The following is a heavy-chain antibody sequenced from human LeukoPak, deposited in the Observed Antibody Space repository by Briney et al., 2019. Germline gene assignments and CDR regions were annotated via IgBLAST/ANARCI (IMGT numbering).Heavy chain of an antibody. J-gene: IGHJ4*02. CDR3: ARDSGSYLDY. CDR2: INPNSGGT. Sequence: ASVKVSCKASGYTFTDYYIHWVRQAPGQGLEWMGWINPNSGGTNYAQKFQDRVTMTRDTSISTDYMELSRLRSDDTAVYYCARDSGSYLDYWGQGTLVTVSS. V-gene: IGHV1-2*02. D-gene: IGHD1-26*01. CDR1: GYTFTDYY.